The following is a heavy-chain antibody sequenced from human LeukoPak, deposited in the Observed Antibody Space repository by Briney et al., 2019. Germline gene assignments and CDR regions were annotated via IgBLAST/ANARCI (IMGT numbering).Heavy chain of an antibody. CDR3: ARGYSNYGDY. D-gene: IGHD4-11*01. J-gene: IGHJ4*01. CDR2: INHSGST. V-gene: IGHV4-34*01. CDR1: GGSFSGYY. Sequence: PSETLSLTCAVYGGSFSGYYWSWIRQPPGKGLEWIGEINHSGSTYYNPSLKSRVTISVDTSKNQFSLKLSSVTAADTAVYYCARGYSNYGDYWGQGTLVTVSS.